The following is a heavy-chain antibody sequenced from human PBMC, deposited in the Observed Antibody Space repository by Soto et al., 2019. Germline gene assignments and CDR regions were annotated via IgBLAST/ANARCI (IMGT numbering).Heavy chain of an antibody. J-gene: IGHJ4*02. V-gene: IGHV3-23*01. D-gene: IGHD3-22*01. Sequence: EVQLLESGGGLVQPGGSLRLSYAASGFTFSSYAMSWVRQAPGKGLEWVSAISGSGGSTYYADSVKGRFTISRDNSKNTLYLQMNSLRAEDTAVYYCAKDSASSGYYPSWGYWGQGTLVTVSS. CDR2: ISGSGGST. CDR3: AKDSASSGYYPSWGY. CDR1: GFTFSSYA.